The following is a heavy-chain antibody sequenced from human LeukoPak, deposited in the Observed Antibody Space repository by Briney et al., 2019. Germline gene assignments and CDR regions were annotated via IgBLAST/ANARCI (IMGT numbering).Heavy chain of an antibody. CDR3: AREIAAADQSDAFDAFDI. V-gene: IGHV1-2*02. J-gene: IGHJ3*02. CDR2: INPNSGGT. D-gene: IGHD6-13*01. Sequence: ASVKVSCKASGYTFTGYYMHWVRQAPGQGLEWMGWINPNSGGTNYAQKFQGRVTMTRDTSISTAYMELSRLRSDDTAVYYCAREIAAADQSDAFDAFDIWGQGTMVTVSP. CDR1: GYTFTGYY.